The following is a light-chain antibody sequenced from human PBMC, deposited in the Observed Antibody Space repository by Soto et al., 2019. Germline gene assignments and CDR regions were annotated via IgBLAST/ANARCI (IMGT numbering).Light chain of an antibody. CDR2: ATS. CDR3: QQSYTSPLT. J-gene: IGKJ4*01. V-gene: IGKV1-39*01. CDR1: QTIGRN. Sequence: DIQMTQSPSSLSASVGDRVTITCRAGQTIGRNLIWYQQKPGKAPKLPIYATSSLQSGVPSRFSGSGAGTDFTLTINTLQPEDFATYFCQQSYTSPLTFGGGTKV.